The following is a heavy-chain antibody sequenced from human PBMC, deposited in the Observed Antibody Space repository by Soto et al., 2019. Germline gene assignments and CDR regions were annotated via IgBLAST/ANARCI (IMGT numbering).Heavy chain of an antibody. V-gene: IGHV4-39*01. CDR3: ARLLGTHLDY. D-gene: IGHD3-3*02. Sequence: SETLSLTCTVSGGSISRSSYYWGWIRQPPGKGLEWIGSIYYSGSTYYNPSLKSRVTISVDTSKNQFSLKLSSVTAADTAVYYCARLLGTHLDYWGQGTLVTVSS. J-gene: IGHJ4*02. CDR1: GGSISRSSYY. CDR2: IYYSGST.